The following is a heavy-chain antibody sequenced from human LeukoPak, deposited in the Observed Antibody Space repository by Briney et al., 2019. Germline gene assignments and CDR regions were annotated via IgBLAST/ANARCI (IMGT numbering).Heavy chain of an antibody. D-gene: IGHD3-10*01. CDR1: GFTFSSYA. CDR3: AKPYYGSGSYYGFNYYAFDY. CDR2: ISGSGGSA. Sequence: GGSLRLSCAASGFTFSSYAMSWVRQAPGKGLEWVSIISGSGGSANHADSVKGRFTISRDNSKNTLYLQMDSLRAEDTAVYYCAKPYYGSGSYYGFNYYAFDYWGQGTLVTVSS. V-gene: IGHV3-23*01. J-gene: IGHJ4*02.